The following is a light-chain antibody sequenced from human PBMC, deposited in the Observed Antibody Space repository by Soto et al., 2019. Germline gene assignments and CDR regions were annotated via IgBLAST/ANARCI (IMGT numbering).Light chain of an antibody. CDR2: AAS. CDR1: QDITHY. CDR3: QQGYSTLPWT. V-gene: IGKV1-39*01. Sequence: DIQMTQSPSSLSASVGDRVTITCRASQDITHYLNWYQLKPGKAPKLLIFAASTLQNGVPSRFSGSGSGTEFTVTITSLRPEDFATYYCQQGYSTLPWTFGQGTIVDVK. J-gene: IGKJ1*01.